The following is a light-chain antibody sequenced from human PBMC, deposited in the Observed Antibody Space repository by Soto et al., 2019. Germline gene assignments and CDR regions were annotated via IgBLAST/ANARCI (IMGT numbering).Light chain of an antibody. CDR3: SSYTSSTTDV. CDR2: EVT. J-gene: IGLJ1*01. CDR1: GSDIGGYNH. Sequence: QSALTQPASVSGSPGQSTTISCTGTGSDIGGYNHVSWYQHHPGKAPKLIIYEVTNRPSGVSNRFSGSKSGNTASLTISGLQAEDEADYYCSSYTSSTTDVFATVTKLTVL. V-gene: IGLV2-14*01.